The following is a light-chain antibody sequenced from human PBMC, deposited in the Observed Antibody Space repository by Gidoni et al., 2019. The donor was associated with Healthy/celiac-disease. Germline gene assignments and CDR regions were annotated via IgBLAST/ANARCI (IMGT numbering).Light chain of an antibody. CDR1: SSNIGAGYH. J-gene: IGLJ2*01. CDR3: QSYDSSLSGSV. CDR2: GNS. V-gene: IGLV1-40*01. Sequence: QSVLSQPPSVSGAPGQGVTISCTGSSSNIGAGYHVHWYQQLPGTAPKPLIYGNSNRPSGVPDRFSGSKSGTSASLAITGLQAEDEADYYCQSYDSSLSGSVFGGGTKLTVL.